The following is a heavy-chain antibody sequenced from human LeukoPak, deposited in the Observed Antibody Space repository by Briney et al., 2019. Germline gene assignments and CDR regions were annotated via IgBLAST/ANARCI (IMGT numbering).Heavy chain of an antibody. V-gene: IGHV1-18*01. CDR3: ARDLSSSSWYEDNWFDP. D-gene: IGHD6-13*01. Sequence: ASVKVSCKASGYTFTSYGISWVRQAPGQGLEWMGWISAYNGNTNYAQKLQGRDTMTTDTSTSTAYMELRSLRSDDTAVYYCARDLSSSSWYEDNWFDPWGQGTLVTVSS. CDR2: ISAYNGNT. J-gene: IGHJ5*02. CDR1: GYTFTSYG.